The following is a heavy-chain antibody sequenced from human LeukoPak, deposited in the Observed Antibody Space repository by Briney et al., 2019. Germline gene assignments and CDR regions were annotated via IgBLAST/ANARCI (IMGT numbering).Heavy chain of an antibody. V-gene: IGHV1-2*06. CDR1: GYTFTGYH. D-gene: IGHD2-2*01. CDR3: ARDYCSSTSCLFDY. J-gene: IGHJ4*02. CDR2: INPNTGGT. Sequence: AASVKVSCKASGYTFTGYHMHWVRQAPGQGLEWMGRINPNTGGTDYAQKFQGRVTMTRDTSISTAYMDLSRLRSDATAVYYCARDYCSSTSCLFDYWGQGTLVTVSS.